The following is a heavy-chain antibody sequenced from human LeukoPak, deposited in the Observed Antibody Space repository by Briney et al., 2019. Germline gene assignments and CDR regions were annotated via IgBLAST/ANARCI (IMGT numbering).Heavy chain of an antibody. V-gene: IGHV6-1*01. CDR1: GDSVSSNSAA. D-gene: IGHD5-18*01. CDR2: TYYRSKWYN. Sequence: SQTLSLTCVISGDSVSSNSAAWNWIRQSPSRGLEWLGRTYYRSKWYNDYAVSVKSRVAINPDTSKNQFSLHLNSVTPEDTAVYYCAGYSYGVRPSWGQGTLVTVSS. J-gene: IGHJ5*02. CDR3: AGYSYGVRPS.